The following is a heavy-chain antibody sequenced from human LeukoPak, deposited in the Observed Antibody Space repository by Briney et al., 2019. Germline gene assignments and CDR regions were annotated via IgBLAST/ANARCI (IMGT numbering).Heavy chain of an antibody. CDR2: INGDGTII. J-gene: IGHJ6*03. V-gene: IGHV3-74*01. Sequence: QSGGSLRLSCAASGFTFSSFYMHWVRQAPGKGLVWVSRINGDGTIINYADSVKGRFTISRDNAENSLYLQMDSLRPEDTAVYYCARDPYSGNYGAYYYYYMDVWGKGTTVTISS. CDR1: GFTFSSFY. CDR3: ARDPYSGNYGAYYYYYMDV. D-gene: IGHD1-26*01.